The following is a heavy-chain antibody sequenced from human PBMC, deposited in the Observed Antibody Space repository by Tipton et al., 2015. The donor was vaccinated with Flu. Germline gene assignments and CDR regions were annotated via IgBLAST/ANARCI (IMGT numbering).Heavy chain of an antibody. CDR2: IYYSGST. D-gene: IGHD1-26*01. CDR3: ARLKYGGSYMWYFDL. Sequence: TLSLTCTVSGGSISTTIYYWGWVRQPPGKGLEWIGSIYYSGSTYYNPSLKSRVTISVDTSKNQFSLKLSSVTAADTAVYYCARLKYGGSYMWYFDLWGRGTLVTVSS. V-gene: IGHV4-39*07. CDR1: GGSISTTIYY. J-gene: IGHJ2*01.